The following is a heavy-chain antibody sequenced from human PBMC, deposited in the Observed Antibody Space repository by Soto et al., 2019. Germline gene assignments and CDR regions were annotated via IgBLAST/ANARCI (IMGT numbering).Heavy chain of an antibody. V-gene: IGHV1-2*02. CDR2: IGPESGAT. CDR1: GYTFTGHY. CDR3: GRGRSGQIVVFY. D-gene: IGHD1-26*01. Sequence: ASVKVSCKASGYTFTGHYIHWVRQAPEQGPEWMGEIGPESGATRYAEKFQGGVTMTLDTSITTVYMELKNLSPDDTAVYYCGRGRSGQIVVFYWGQGTPVTVS. J-gene: IGHJ4*02.